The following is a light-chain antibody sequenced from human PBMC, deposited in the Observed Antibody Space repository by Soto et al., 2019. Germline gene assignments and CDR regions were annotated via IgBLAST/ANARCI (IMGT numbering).Light chain of an antibody. Sequence: DIQMTQSPSSLSASVGDRVTITCRASQSINNYLNWYQQKPGKAPQLLIYAASILQSGVPSRFSGSGSGTDFTLTISSLRPEDFATYYCQESDRTPFTFGGGTKVEIK. CDR2: AAS. CDR3: QESDRTPFT. J-gene: IGKJ4*01. V-gene: IGKV1-39*01. CDR1: QSINNY.